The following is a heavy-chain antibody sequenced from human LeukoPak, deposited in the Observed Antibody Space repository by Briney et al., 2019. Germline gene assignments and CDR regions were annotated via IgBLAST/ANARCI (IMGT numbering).Heavy chain of an antibody. Sequence: GGPLSPSCPASGFTFSSYAMHWFRQAPGKGLEWGAVIWYDGSNKYYADSVKGRFTISRDNSKNTLYLQMNSLRAEDTAVYYCARDAYSGSSGDFDYWGQGTLVTVSS. J-gene: IGHJ4*02. CDR2: IWYDGSNK. V-gene: IGHV3-33*01. D-gene: IGHD1-26*01. CDR1: GFTFSSYA. CDR3: ARDAYSGSSGDFDY.